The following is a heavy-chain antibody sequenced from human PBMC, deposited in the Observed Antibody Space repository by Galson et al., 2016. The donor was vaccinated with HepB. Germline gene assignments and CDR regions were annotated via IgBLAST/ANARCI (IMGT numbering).Heavy chain of an antibody. J-gene: IGHJ3*02. CDR2: IVFGSGDS. Sequence: SVKVSCKASGFTFTSSAVQWVRQARGQRLEWIGWIVFGSGDSSYAQKFHERVTITRDMSTSTAYMELRSLRSEDTAVYYCAADYGWEREYAFDTWGPGTMVTVSS. V-gene: IGHV1-58*01. CDR3: AADYGWEREYAFDT. CDR1: GFTFTSSA. D-gene: IGHD1-26*01.